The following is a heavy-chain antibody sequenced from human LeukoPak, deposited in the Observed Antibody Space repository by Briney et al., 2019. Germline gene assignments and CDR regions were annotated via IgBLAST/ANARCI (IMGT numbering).Heavy chain of an antibody. D-gene: IGHD2-2*01. V-gene: IGHV1-69*13. CDR3: ARTCSSTSCHDAFDI. Sequence: APVKVSCKASGGTFSSYAISWVRQAPGQGLEWMGGIIPIFGTANYAQKFQGRVTITADESTSTAYMELSSLRSEDTAVYYCARTCSSTSCHDAFDIWGQGTMVTVSS. J-gene: IGHJ3*02. CDR1: GGTFSSYA. CDR2: IIPIFGTA.